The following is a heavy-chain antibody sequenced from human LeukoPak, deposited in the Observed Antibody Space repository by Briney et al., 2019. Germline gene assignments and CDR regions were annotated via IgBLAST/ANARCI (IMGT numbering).Heavy chain of an antibody. D-gene: IGHD3-22*01. V-gene: IGHV4-59*08. J-gene: IGHJ4*02. CDR3: ARNREYYESSGYGTSFDY. Sequence: SETLSLTCTVSGGSISSYCWSWIRQPPGKGLEWIGHIFYSGSTNYNPSLKSRVTISEDTSKNQFSLKLTTVTAADTAVYYCARNREYYESSGYGTSFDYWGQGTLVTVSS. CDR2: IFYSGST. CDR1: GGSISSYC.